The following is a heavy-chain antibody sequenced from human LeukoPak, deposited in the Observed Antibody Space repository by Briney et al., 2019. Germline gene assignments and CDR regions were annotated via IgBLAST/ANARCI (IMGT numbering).Heavy chain of an antibody. J-gene: IGHJ4*02. CDR1: GGSISSSSYY. CDR3: AGEDDSSRDFDY. CDR2: INHSGST. D-gene: IGHD6-6*01. Sequence: SETLSLTCTVSGGSISSSSYYWGWIRQPPGKGLEWIGEINHSGSTNYNPSLKSRVTISVDTSKNQFSLKLSSVTAADTAVYYCAGEDDSSRDFDYWGQGTLVTVSS. V-gene: IGHV4-39*07.